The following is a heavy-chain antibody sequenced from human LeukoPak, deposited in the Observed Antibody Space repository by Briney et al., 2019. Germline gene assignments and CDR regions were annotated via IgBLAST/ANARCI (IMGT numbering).Heavy chain of an antibody. Sequence: PSETLSLTCTVSGGSISSYYWSWIRQPPGKGLEWIGYIYYSGSTNYSPSLKSRVTISVDTSKNQFSLKLSSVTAADTAVYYCARTLYSSGWYFDYWGQGTLVTVSS. J-gene: IGHJ4*02. V-gene: IGHV4-59*01. CDR3: ARTLYSSGWYFDY. D-gene: IGHD6-19*01. CDR1: GGSISSYY. CDR2: IYYSGST.